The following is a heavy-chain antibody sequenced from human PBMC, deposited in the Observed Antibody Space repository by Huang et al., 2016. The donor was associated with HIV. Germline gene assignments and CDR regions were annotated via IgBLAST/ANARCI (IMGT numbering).Heavy chain of an antibody. Sequence: QVQLQESGPGLVQPSQTLSLICTVSGDSISSGAFYWTWIRQSAGGGLQWIGQVYTRGSVLSPGSRRSRVPIALDTSKNQLSLNLRSVTAADTALYFCARGRGGTHSYFFYSMDVWGAGTAVIVSS. J-gene: IGHJ6*03. V-gene: IGHV4-61*09. CDR1: GDSISSGAFY. D-gene: IGHD1-26*01. CDR2: VYTRGS. CDR3: ARGRGGTHSYFFYSMDV.